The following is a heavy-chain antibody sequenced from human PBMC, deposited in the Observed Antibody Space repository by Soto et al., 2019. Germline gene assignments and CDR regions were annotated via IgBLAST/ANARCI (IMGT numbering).Heavy chain of an antibody. Sequence: EVQLVESGGGLVKPGGSLRLSCAASGFTFSNAWMSWVRQAPGKGLEWVGRVKTKTDGGTTDYAAPVKGRFTISRDDSGNTLWLQMNSLKPEDTAIYSCTRHSWFDPWGQGTLVTVSS. CDR1: GFTFSNAW. J-gene: IGHJ5*02. CDR2: VKTKTDGGTT. V-gene: IGHV3-15*01. CDR3: TRHSWFDP.